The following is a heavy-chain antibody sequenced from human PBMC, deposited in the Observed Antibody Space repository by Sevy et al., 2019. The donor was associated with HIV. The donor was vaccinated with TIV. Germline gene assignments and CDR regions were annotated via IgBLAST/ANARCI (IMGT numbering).Heavy chain of an antibody. CDR1: GFTFSGSA. D-gene: IGHD3-3*01. Sequence: GGSLRLSCSASGFTFSGSALHWVRQAPGKGLEYVSVISSSGSSAYYAESVRGRFTISRDNSKNTLYLQMRSLRAEDMAMYYCVTDSIFYDSSGGYWPFYYYGMDVWGQGTSVTVSS. V-gene: IGHV3-64D*09. CDR2: ISSSGSSA. J-gene: IGHJ6*02. CDR3: VTDSIFYDSSGGYWPFYYYGMDV.